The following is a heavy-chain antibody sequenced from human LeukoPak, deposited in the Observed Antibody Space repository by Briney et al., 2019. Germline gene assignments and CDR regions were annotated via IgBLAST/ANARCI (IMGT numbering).Heavy chain of an antibody. CDR3: AKGITMIVVVTEYFQH. D-gene: IGHD3-22*01. V-gene: IGHV3-23*01. J-gene: IGHJ1*01. CDR1: GFTFNSYA. Sequence: GGSLRLSCAGSGFTFNSYAMSWVRQTPGKGLEWVSDISGSGGSTYYADSVTGRFTISRDNSKNTLYLQMDSLRAEDTAVYYCAKGITMIVVVTEYFQHWGQGTLVTVSS. CDR2: ISGSGGST.